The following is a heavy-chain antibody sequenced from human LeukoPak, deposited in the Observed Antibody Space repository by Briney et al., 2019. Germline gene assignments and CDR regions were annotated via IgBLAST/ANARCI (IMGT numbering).Heavy chain of an antibody. Sequence: ASVKVSCKASGYTFTTYGISWVRQAPGQGLEWMGIINPSGGSTSYAQKFQGRVTMTRDMSTSTDYMELSSLRSEDTAVYYCARDNSVEDTAWWFDPWGQGTLVTVSS. J-gene: IGHJ5*02. CDR3: ARDNSVEDTAWWFDP. CDR1: GYTFTTYG. CDR2: INPSGGST. V-gene: IGHV1-46*01. D-gene: IGHD4-23*01.